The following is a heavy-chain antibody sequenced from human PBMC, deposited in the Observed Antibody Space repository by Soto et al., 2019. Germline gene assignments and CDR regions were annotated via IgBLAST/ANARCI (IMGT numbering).Heavy chain of an antibody. CDR1: GGSFSDYS. Sequence: QVQLQQWGAGLLKPSETLSLTCAVYGGSFSDYSWTWIRQPPGKALEWIGQINHSGSANYNPSLTSRATISVATPKTQLSLELTSVTAADTAVYYCARGLFSEDSYSGGWYFFDYWGQGTLVTVSS. J-gene: IGHJ4*02. CDR2: INHSGSA. D-gene: IGHD3-10*01. CDR3: ARGLFSEDSYSGGWYFFDY. V-gene: IGHV4-34*01.